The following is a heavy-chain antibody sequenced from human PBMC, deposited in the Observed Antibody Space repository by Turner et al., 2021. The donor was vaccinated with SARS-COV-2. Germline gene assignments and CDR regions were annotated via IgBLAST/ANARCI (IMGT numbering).Heavy chain of an antibody. Sequence: QLQLQESGPGLVKPSETLSLTCPVSGGSISSSSYYWGWIRQPPGKGLEWIGSIYYSGSTYYKPSLKSRVTISVDTSKNQFSLKLSSVTAADTAVYYCASYSRGYSYDEAFDYWGQGTLVTVSS. CDR2: IYYSGST. V-gene: IGHV4-39*01. CDR1: GGSISSSSYY. CDR3: ASYSRGYSYDEAFDY. J-gene: IGHJ4*02. D-gene: IGHD5-18*01.